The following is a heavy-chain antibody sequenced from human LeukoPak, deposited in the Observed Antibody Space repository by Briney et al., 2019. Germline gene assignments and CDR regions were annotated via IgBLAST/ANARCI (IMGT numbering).Heavy chain of an antibody. J-gene: IGHJ6*02. CDR3: ARDSPSGYYRDRYYGMDV. V-gene: IGHV3-33*01. D-gene: IGHD3-3*01. CDR1: GFTFSSYG. Sequence: GGSLRLSCAASGFTFSSYGMHWVRQAPGKGLEWVAVIWYDGSNKYYADSVKGRFTISRDNAKNSLYLQMNSLRAEDTAVYYCARDSPSGYYRDRYYGMDVWGQGTTVTVSS. CDR2: IWYDGSNK.